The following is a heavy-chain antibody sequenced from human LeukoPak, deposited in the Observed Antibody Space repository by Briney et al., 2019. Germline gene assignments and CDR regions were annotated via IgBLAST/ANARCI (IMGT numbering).Heavy chain of an antibody. CDR1: GYTFTGYY. CDR3: ARDFSASCFF. V-gene: IGHV1-2*02. CDR2: INPNSGGT. D-gene: IGHD2-2*01. J-gene: IGHJ4*02. Sequence: EASVKVSCKASGYTFTGYYMHWVRQAPGQGLEWMGWINPNSGGTNYAQKFQGRVTMTRDTSISTAYMALSRLNSADTAVYYCARDFSASCFFWGQGTLVTVSS.